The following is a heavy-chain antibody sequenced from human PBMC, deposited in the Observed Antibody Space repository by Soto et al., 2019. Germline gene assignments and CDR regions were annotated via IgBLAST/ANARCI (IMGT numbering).Heavy chain of an antibody. V-gene: IGHV4-4*02. CDR1: GGSISSCNW. CDR3: ARRSYDILTGPGIDY. J-gene: IGHJ4*02. D-gene: IGHD3-9*01. CDR2: IYHSGST. Sequence: SETLSLTCAVSGGSISSCNWWSWVRQPPGKGLEWIGEIYHSGSTNYNPSLKSRVTISVDKSKKQLSLKQSSVTAADTAVYYCARRSYDILTGPGIDYWGQGTLVTVSS.